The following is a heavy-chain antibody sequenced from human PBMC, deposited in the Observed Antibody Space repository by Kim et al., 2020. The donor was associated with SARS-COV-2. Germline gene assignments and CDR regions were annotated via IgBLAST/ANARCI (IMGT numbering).Heavy chain of an antibody. CDR3: ATEGY. CDR2: GGSSSYI. J-gene: IGHJ4*02. V-gene: IGHV3-21*01. Sequence: GGSSSYIYYADSVRGRFTISRDNAKNSLYLQMNSLRAEDTAVYYCATEGYWGQGTLVTVSS.